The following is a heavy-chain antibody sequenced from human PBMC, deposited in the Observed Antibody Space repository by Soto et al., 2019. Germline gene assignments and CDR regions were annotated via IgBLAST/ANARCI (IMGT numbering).Heavy chain of an antibody. CDR2: IDHSGST. Sequence: PSETLSLTCAVSGGSFSDYYWTWIRQPPGKGLEWIGEIDHSGSTNYNPSLKSRVTISVDTSKNQFSLKLSSVTAADAAVYHCARGAGYCSSSRCYNYYYFMDVWGKGTTVIVSS. CDR1: GGSFSDYY. CDR3: ARGAGYCSSSRCYNYYYFMDV. V-gene: IGHV4-34*01. J-gene: IGHJ6*03. D-gene: IGHD2-2*01.